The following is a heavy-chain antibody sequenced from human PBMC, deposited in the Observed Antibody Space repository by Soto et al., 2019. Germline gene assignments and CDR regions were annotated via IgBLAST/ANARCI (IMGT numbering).Heavy chain of an antibody. V-gene: IGHV3-9*01. CDR2: IRRNSDSI. CDR1: TFTFDDYV. CDR3: GHQLISYYSYYGMDV. J-gene: IGHJ6*02. D-gene: IGHD1-1*01. Sequence: EVQLVEAGGGLVQPGRSLRLSCAASTFTFDDYVMYWVRQVPGKGLEWVSGIRRNSDSIGYADSVKGRLTISRDNAKNSLYLQMNSLRAEDTALYVDGHQLISYYSYYGMDVWGQGTTVTVSS.